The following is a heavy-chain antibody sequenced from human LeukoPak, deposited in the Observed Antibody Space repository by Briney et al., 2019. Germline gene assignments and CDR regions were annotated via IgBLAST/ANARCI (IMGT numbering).Heavy chain of an antibody. CDR3: ARDRGDYDFWSGYPVYFDY. D-gene: IGHD3-3*01. CDR1: GGSISSGGYY. Sequence: SETLSLTCTVSGGSISSGGYYWSWIRQHPGKGLEWIGYIYYSGSTYYNPSLKSRVTISVDTSKNQFSLKLSPVTAADTAVYYCARDRGDYDFWSGYPVYFDYWGQGTLVTVSS. V-gene: IGHV4-31*03. J-gene: IGHJ4*02. CDR2: IYYSGST.